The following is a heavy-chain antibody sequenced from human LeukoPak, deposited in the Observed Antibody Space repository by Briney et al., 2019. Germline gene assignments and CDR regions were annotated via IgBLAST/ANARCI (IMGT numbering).Heavy chain of an antibody. CDR2: IYPGDSDT. CDR3: ARRGYSYGYPWAFDI. J-gene: IGHJ3*02. CDR1: GYSFTTYW. V-gene: IGHV5-51*01. D-gene: IGHD5-18*01. Sequence: GESLKISCKGSGYSFTTYWIAWVRQMPGKGLEWMGIIYPGDSDTRYSPSFQGQVTISADKSISTAYLQWSSLKASDTAMYYCARRGYSYGYPWAFDIWGQGTMVTVSS.